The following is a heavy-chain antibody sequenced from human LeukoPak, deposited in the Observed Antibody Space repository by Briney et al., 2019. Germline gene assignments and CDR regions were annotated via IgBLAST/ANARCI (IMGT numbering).Heavy chain of an antibody. CDR3: ARGPHERSGYPDD. CDR2: ISPYNGNT. CDR1: GYTFNTYG. V-gene: IGHV1-18*01. J-gene: IGHJ4*02. D-gene: IGHD3-22*01. Sequence: ASVKVSCKPSGYTFNTYGITWVRQAPGQGLEWMGWISPYNGNTNYAQKFQGRVTLTTDTSTSTAYMELGSLRSDDTAVYYCARGPHERSGYPDDWGQGTLVTVSS.